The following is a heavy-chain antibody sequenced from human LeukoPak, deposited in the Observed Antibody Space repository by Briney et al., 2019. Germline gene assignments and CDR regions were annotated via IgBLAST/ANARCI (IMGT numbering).Heavy chain of an antibody. CDR2: IRKDGNDE. CDR3: AKDRGDYPPYFDH. Sequence: GGSLRLSCAASGFTFNAYAIHWVRQASGKGLEWVAFIRKDGNDEKYADSVKGRFTISRDNSKNMVYLQMNNLQTEDTSIYYCAKDRGDYPPYFDHWGQGTLVTVSS. CDR1: GFTFNAYA. V-gene: IGHV3-30*02. D-gene: IGHD2-21*02. J-gene: IGHJ4*02.